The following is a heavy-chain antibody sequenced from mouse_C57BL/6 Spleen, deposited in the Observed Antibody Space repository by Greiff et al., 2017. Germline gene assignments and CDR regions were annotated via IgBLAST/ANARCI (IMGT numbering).Heavy chain of an antibody. CDR2: INPSSGYT. J-gene: IGHJ4*01. V-gene: IGHV1-7*01. D-gene: IGHD2-4*01. CDR3: AVIDYDYDGPREAMDY. Sequence: VQLQQSGAELAKPGASVKLSCKASGYTFTSYWMHWVKQRPGQGLEWIGYINPSSGYTKYNQKFKDKATLTADKSSSTAYMQLSSLTYEDSAVYYCAVIDYDYDGPREAMDYWGQGTSVTVSS. CDR1: GYTFTSYW.